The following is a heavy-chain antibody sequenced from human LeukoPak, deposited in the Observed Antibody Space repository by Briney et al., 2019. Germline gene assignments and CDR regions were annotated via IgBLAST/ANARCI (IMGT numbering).Heavy chain of an antibody. Sequence: PGGSLRLSCAASGFTFSSYSMNWVRQAPGKGLEWVSYISSSSSTIYYADSVKGRFTTSRDNAKNSLYLQMNSLRAEDTAVYYCASCSHGSYYYGMDVWGQGTTVTVSS. V-gene: IGHV3-48*01. D-gene: IGHD3-10*02. CDR1: GFTFSSYS. CDR3: ASCSHGSYYYGMDV. CDR2: ISSSSSTI. J-gene: IGHJ6*02.